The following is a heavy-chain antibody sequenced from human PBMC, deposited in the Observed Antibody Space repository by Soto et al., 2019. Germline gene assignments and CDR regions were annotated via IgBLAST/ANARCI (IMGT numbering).Heavy chain of an antibody. CDR1: GGTVSTFG. V-gene: IGHV1-69*13. D-gene: IGHD3-16*01. J-gene: IGHJ4*02. CDR2: IIPFFGTA. CDR3: ARTAPMDAGDKYYYDF. Sequence: ASVKVSCKTSGGTVSTFGISWVRQAPGQGLEWMGGIIPFFGTAEYSQKFEDRITINADESTNTVYMDLRSLTSEDTAIYYCARTAPMDAGDKYYYDFWGQGALVTVSS.